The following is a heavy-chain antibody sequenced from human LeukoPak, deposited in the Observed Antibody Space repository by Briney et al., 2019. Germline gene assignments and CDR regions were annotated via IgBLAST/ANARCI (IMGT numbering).Heavy chain of an antibody. D-gene: IGHD5-18*01. V-gene: IGHV1-69*04. CDR3: AKELASHLSYTYGHEY. CDR2: IIPTLEIA. CDR1: GGTFSSYA. J-gene: IGHJ4*02. Sequence: SVRVSCKASGGTFSSYAITWVRQAPGQGLEWMGRIIPTLEIANYAQKFQGRVTITADKSTSTAYMELSSLRPEDTAVYYCAKELASHLSYTYGHEYWGQGTLVTVSS.